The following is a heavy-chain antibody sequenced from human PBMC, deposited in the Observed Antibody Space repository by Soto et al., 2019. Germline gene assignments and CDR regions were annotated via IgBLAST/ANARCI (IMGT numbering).Heavy chain of an antibody. CDR2: ILCLNDRK. Sequence: QVPLVQSGAEVKTPGASVTISCKASGYTFSDYGIHWIRQAPGQRPEWLGWILCLNDRKEYSQKFQGRISLTRDTSASTAYMGLSRLRSEDTAVYYCARGSRTCTEKTCYTDFDFWGQGSLVSVSS. CDR1: GYTFSDYG. V-gene: IGHV1-3*01. J-gene: IGHJ4*02. CDR3: ARGSRTCTEKTCYTDFDF. D-gene: IGHD2-2*02.